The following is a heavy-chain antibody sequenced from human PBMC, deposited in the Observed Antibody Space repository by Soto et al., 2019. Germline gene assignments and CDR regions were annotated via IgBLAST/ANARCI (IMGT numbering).Heavy chain of an antibody. CDR3: AKSYDSSGYHFDY. CDR1: GFTFDDYA. J-gene: IGHJ4*02. V-gene: IGHV3-9*01. CDR2: ISWNSGSI. D-gene: IGHD3-22*01. Sequence: GGSLRLSCAASGFTFDDYAMHWVRQAPGKGLEWVSGISWNSGSIGYADSVKGRFTISRDNAKNSLYLQTNSLRAEDTALYYCAKSYDSSGYHFDYWGQGTLVTVSS.